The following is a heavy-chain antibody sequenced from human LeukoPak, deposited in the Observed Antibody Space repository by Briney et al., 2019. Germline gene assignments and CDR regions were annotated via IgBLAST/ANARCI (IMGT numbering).Heavy chain of an antibody. J-gene: IGHJ4*02. CDR3: AKDRRAGSYDY. CDR1: GFTFSSYA. V-gene: IGHV3-23*01. D-gene: IGHD3-10*01. Sequence: GGSLRLSCAASGFTFSSYAMSWVRQAPGKGLEWVSAISGSGGSTYHADSVKGRFTISRDNSKSTLYLQMNSLRAEDTAVYYCAKDRRAGSYDYWGQGTLVTVSS. CDR2: ISGSGGST.